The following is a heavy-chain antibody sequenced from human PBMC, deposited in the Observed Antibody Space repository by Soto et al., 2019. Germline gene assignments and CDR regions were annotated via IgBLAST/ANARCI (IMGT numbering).Heavy chain of an antibody. D-gene: IGHD3-22*01. CDR1: GYTFTSYD. V-gene: IGHV1-8*01. CDR2: MNPNSGNT. J-gene: IGHJ6*02. Sequence: QVQLVQSGAEVKKPGASVKVSCKASGYTFTSYDINWVRQATGQGLEWMGWMNPNSGNTGYAQKFQGRVTMTRNTSTSTAYMELSSLISEDTAVYYCARLMYYYDSSGYYQAHYYYGMDVWGQGTTVTVSS. CDR3: ARLMYYYDSSGYYQAHYYYGMDV.